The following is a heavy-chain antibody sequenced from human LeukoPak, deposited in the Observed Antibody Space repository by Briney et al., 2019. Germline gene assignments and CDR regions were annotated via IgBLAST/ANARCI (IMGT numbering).Heavy chain of an antibody. D-gene: IGHD6-19*01. V-gene: IGHV1-18*01. CDR3: ARFSSPYTGYSSGWASDY. J-gene: IGHJ4*02. CDR2: ISAYNGNT. Sequence: ASVKVSCKASGYTFTSYGISWVRQAPGQGLEWMGWISAYNGNTNYAQELQGRVTMTTDTSTSTAYMELRSLRSDDTAVYYCARFSSPYTGYSSGWASDYWGQGTLVTVSS. CDR1: GYTFTSYG.